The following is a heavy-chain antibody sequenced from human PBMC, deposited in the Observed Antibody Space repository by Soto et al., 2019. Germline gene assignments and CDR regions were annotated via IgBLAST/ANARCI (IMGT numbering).Heavy chain of an antibody. CDR1: GSTFTTYV. J-gene: IGHJ6*02. CDR3: ARHDPRVLLWFGELFRFYYYGMDV. CDR2: INAGNDNT. V-gene: IGHV1-3*01. Sequence: ASVKVSCKASGSTFTTYVMHWVRQAPGQRLEWMGWINAGNDNTKYSQKFQGRVTITRDTSASTVYMEPSSLSSEDTAVYYCARHDPRVLLWFGELFRFYYYGMDVWGQGTTVTVSS. D-gene: IGHD3-10*01.